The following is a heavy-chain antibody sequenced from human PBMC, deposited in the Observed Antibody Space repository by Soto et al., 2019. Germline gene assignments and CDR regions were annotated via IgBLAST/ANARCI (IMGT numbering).Heavy chain of an antibody. CDR1: GFTFDDYT. D-gene: IGHD6-13*01. Sequence: EVQLVESGGVVVQHGGSLRLSCAASGFTFDDYTMHWVRQAPGTGLEWVSLISWDGGSTYYADSVKGRFTISRDNSKNSLYLQMNSLRTEDTALYYCAKEWQQLTEHSAYFDYWGQGPLVTVSS. J-gene: IGHJ4*02. CDR3: AKEWQQLTEHSAYFDY. CDR2: ISWDGGST. V-gene: IGHV3-43*01.